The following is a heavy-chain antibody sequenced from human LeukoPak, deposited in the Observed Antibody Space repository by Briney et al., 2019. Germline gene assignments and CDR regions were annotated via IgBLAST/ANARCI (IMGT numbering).Heavy chain of an antibody. CDR3: ARDMAAAGFDH. V-gene: IGHV3-53*01. J-gene: IGHJ4*02. D-gene: IGHD6-13*01. Sequence: GGSLRLSCAASGFSVSNNYMNWVRQAPGRGLEWVSVIYSGGDTYYADSVKGRFTISRDKSKNTLYLQMNSLRAEDTAVYYCARDMAAAGFDHWGQGTLVTVSS. CDR2: IYSGGDT. CDR1: GFSVSNNY.